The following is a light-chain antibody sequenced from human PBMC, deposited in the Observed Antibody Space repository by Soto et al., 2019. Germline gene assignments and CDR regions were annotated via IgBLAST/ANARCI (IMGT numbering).Light chain of an antibody. CDR2: EGS. J-gene: IGLJ2*01. Sequence: QSALTQPASVSGSPGQSITISCTGTSSDVGSYNLVSWYQQHPGKAPKLMIYEGSKRPSGVSNRFSGSKSGNTASLPISGLQAEDEADYYGGSYAASSPDVVFGGGTQLTVL. CDR1: SSDVGSYNL. V-gene: IGLV2-23*01. CDR3: GSYAASSPDVV.